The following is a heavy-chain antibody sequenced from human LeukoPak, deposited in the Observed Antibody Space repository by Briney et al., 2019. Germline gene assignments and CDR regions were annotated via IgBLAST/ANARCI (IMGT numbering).Heavy chain of an antibody. V-gene: IGHV3-21*01. CDR2: ISSSSTYI. Sequence: GGSLRLSCAASGFIFSSYSMNWVRQAPGKGLEWVSSISSSSTYIYYADSVKGRFTSSRDNAENSLYLQMNSLRADDTAVYYCARVSESYHDYWGQGTLITVSS. D-gene: IGHD1-26*01. CDR3: ARVSESYHDY. CDR1: GFIFSSYS. J-gene: IGHJ4*02.